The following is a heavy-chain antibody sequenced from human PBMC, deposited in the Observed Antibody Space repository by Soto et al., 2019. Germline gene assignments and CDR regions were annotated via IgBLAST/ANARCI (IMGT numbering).Heavy chain of an antibody. D-gene: IGHD2-21*02. CDR3: ARGSDGVWNWFDP. V-gene: IGHV4-30-2*01. Sequence: SETLSLTCAVSGGSISSGFYSWSWIRQPPGQGLEWIGYIYNSGNTYYNPSLMSRVTISVYRSQNHFSLKLTSVTAADTAVYYCARGSDGVWNWFDPWGQGTQVTVSS. J-gene: IGHJ5*02. CDR1: GGSISSGFYS. CDR2: IYNSGNT.